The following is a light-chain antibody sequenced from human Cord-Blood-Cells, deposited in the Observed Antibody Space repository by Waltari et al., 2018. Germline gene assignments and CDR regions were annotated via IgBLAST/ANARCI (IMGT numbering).Light chain of an antibody. CDR3: CSYAGSYTLV. V-gene: IGLV2-11*01. CDR2: DVS. Sequence: QSALTHPRSVSGSPGQSVTISCTGTSSDVGGYNYASWYQQHPGKAPKLMIYDVSKRPSGVPDRFSGSKSGNTASLTISGLQAEDEADYYCCSYAGSYTLVFGGGTKLTVL. CDR1: SSDVGGYNY. J-gene: IGLJ2*01.